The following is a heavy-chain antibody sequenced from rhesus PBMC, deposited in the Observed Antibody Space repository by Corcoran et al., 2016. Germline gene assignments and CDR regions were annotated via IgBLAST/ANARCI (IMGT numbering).Heavy chain of an antibody. Sequence: EVQLVESGGGLVQPGGSLRLSCAASGFPFSDYYMHWFRQAPGKGREGVGFIRRKADRGTAEYDASVRGRFTISRDDSKSIVYLQMNTLKSEDTAVYYCTRAAAAWGQGVLVTVSS. CDR2: IRRKADRGTA. CDR1: GFPFSDYY. J-gene: IGHJ4*01. CDR3: TRAAAA. D-gene: IGHD6-31*01. V-gene: IGHV3-184*01.